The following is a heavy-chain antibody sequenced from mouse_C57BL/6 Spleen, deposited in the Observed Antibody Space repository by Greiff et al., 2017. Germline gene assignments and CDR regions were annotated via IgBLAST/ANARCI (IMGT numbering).Heavy chain of an antibody. CDR2: IHPNSGST. D-gene: IGHD2-4*01. CDR3: ATYYDYDEYYFDY. CDR1: GYTFTSYW. Sequence: QVQLQQPGAELVKPGASVKLSCKASGYTFTSYWMHWVKQRPGQGLEWIGMIHPNSGSTNYNEKFKSKATLTVDKSSSTAYMQLSSLTSEDSAVYYCATYYDYDEYYFDYWGQGTTLTVSS. V-gene: IGHV1-64*01. J-gene: IGHJ2*01.